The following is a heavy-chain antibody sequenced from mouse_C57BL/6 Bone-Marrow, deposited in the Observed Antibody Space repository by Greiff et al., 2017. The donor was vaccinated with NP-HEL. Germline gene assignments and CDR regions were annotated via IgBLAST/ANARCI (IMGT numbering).Heavy chain of an antibody. Sequence: EVHLVESGGGLVQPGGSMKLSCAASGFTFSDAWMDWVRQSPEKGLEWVAEIRNKANNHATYYAESVKGRFTISRDDSKSSVYLQMNSLRAEDTGIYYCTRSYGSRGAWFAYWGQGTLVTVSA. V-gene: IGHV6-6*01. CDR2: IRNKANNHAT. D-gene: IGHD1-1*01. CDR1: GFTFSDAW. CDR3: TRSYGSRGAWFAY. J-gene: IGHJ3*01.